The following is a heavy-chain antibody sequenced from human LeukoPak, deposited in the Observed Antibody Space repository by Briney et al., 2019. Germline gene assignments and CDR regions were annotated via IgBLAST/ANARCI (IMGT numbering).Heavy chain of an antibody. CDR3: AEDLYTYTLQYFHH. D-gene: IGHD1-14*01. CDR2: ITSKSGFI. Sequence: GGSLRLSCAASGFTLDDYAMHWVRQAPGKGLEWVSGITSKSGFIAYGDFVKGRFTVSRDIANNSLYLQMNSLRPDDTAVYYCAEDLYTYTLQYFHHWGQGTLVTVSS. V-gene: IGHV3-9*01. J-gene: IGHJ1*01. CDR1: GFTLDDYA.